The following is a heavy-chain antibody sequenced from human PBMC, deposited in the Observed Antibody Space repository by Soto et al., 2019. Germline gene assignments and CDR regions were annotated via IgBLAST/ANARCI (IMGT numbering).Heavy chain of an antibody. Sequence: GGSLRLSCAASGFTFSRFWMSWVRQAPGKGLEWVANIKQDGSVQYYVDSVKGRFTVSRDNAKNSLYLQMNSLRAEDTAVYYCANGWGFGAPHGMDIWGQGTTVTVSS. V-gene: IGHV3-7*03. J-gene: IGHJ6*02. CDR3: ANGWGFGAPHGMDI. CDR1: GFTFSRFW. CDR2: IKQDGSVQ. D-gene: IGHD3-10*01.